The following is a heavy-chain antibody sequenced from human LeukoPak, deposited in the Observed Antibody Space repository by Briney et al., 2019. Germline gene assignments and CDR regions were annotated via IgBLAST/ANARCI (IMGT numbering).Heavy chain of an antibody. CDR3: ATTLAGTRWSAFDI. J-gene: IGHJ3*02. V-gene: IGHV3-7*03. CDR2: IKQDGSEK. Sequence: GGSLRLSCAASGFNFNDFGMNWVRQAPGKGLEWVANIKQDGSEKYYVDSVKGRFTISRDNAKNSLYLQMNSLRAEDTAVYYCATTLAGTRWSAFDIWGQGTMVTVSS. CDR1: GFNFNDFG. D-gene: IGHD6-19*01.